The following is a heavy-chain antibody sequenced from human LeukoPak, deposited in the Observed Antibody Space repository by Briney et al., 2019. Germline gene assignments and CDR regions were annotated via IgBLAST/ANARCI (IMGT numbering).Heavy chain of an antibody. Sequence: PSVTLSLTCTVSGGSISSYYWSWIRQPPGKGLEWIGCIYYSGSTNYNPSLKSRVTISVDTSKNQFSLKLSSVTAADTAVYYCASLNGDAEYFQHWGQGTLVTVS. CDR2: IYYSGST. CDR3: ASLNGDAEYFQH. V-gene: IGHV4-59*01. J-gene: IGHJ1*01. D-gene: IGHD7-27*01. CDR1: GGSISSYY.